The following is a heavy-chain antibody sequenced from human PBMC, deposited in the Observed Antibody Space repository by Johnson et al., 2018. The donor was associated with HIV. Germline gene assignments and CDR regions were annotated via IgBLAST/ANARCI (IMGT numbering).Heavy chain of an antibody. J-gene: IGHJ3*02. Sequence: VQLVESGGGLVQPGGSLRLSCAASGFTFSSYWMSWVRQAPGKGLEWVANIKQEGSEKYYVDSVKGRFTISRDNAENSLYLQMNSLRAEDTAVYYCARVDTAMVGAFDIWGQGTMVTVSS. CDR3: ARVDTAMVGAFDI. D-gene: IGHD5-18*01. CDR1: GFTFSSYW. CDR2: IKQEGSEK. V-gene: IGHV3-7*02.